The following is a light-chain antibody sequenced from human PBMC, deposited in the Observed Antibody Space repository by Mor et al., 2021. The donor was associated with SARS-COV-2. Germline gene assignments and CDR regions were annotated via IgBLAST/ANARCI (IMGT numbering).Light chain of an antibody. CDR2: EVN. CDR1: GGYNY. Sequence: GGYNYVSWYQQRPGTAPKLKIFEVNNRPSGVSTRFSGSKSGYTASLTVSGLQAEDEADYYCSSYVPATRTLVLGGGTKLT. V-gene: IGLV2-14*03. CDR3: SSYVPATRTLV. J-gene: IGLJ2*01.